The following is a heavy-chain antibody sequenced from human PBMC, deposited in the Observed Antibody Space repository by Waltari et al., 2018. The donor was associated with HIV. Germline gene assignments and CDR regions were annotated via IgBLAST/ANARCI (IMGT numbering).Heavy chain of an antibody. J-gene: IGHJ4*02. Sequence: QVKLQQWGAGVLKPSETLSLSCAVYGGSFSGYYWNWIRQSPGKGLEWIGEINDSGTTNYTPSLKSRVAMSVDTSKNQFSLRLTSVTAADSAVYYCVRRITIFGTVISPYYFDYWGQGNQVSVSS. CDR3: VRRITIFGTVISPYYFDY. CDR2: INDSGTT. D-gene: IGHD3-3*01. CDR1: GGSFSGYY. V-gene: IGHV4-34*02.